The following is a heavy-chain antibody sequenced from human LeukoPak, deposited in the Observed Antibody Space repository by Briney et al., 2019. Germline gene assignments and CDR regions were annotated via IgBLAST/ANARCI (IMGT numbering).Heavy chain of an antibody. V-gene: IGHV3-7*01. CDR1: GFTFSSYW. D-gene: IGHD1-26*01. J-gene: IGHJ3*02. CDR2: IKQDGSEK. CDR3: ARVGIVGARWAFDI. Sequence: GGSLRLSCAASGFTFSSYWMSWVRQAPGKGLEWVANIKQDGSEKYYVDSVKGRFTISRDNAKNSLYLQMNSLRAEDTAVYYCARVGIVGARWAFDIWGQGTMVTVSS.